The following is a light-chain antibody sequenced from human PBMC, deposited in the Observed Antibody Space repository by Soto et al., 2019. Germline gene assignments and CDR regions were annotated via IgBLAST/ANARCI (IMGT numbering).Light chain of an antibody. J-gene: IGKJ1*01. CDR3: HQTYSTPRT. Sequence: DIQMTQSPSSLSASVGDRVTITCRASQSISNYLTCYEQKSGKAPKLLIYAASILQTGVPSRFSGSGSATDFTLTISSLQPEDFATYSCHQTYSTPRTFGQGTKVEIK. V-gene: IGKV1-39*01. CDR2: AAS. CDR1: QSISNY.